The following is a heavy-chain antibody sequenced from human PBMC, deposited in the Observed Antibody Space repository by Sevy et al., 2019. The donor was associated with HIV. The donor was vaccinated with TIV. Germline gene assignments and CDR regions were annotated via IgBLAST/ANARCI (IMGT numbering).Heavy chain of an antibody. CDR1: GFTFSSYW. CDR3: ARDRRPVPPRHYYYYMDV. D-gene: IGHD2-2*01. CDR2: IKQDGSEK. J-gene: IGHJ6*03. Sequence: GSLRLSCAASGFTFSSYWMSWVRQAPGKGLEWVANIKQDGSEKYYVDSVKGRFTISRDNAKNSLYLQMNSLRAEDTAVYYCARDRRPVPPRHYYYYMDVWGKGTTVTVSS. V-gene: IGHV3-7*01.